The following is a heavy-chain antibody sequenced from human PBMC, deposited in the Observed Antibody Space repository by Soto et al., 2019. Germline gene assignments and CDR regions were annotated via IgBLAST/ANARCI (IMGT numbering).Heavy chain of an antibody. V-gene: IGHV3-53*01. J-gene: IGHJ3*02. CDR1: GFTVSSNF. Sequence: SLRLSCAAPGFTVSSNFMTWVRQAPGKGLEWVSVIYSGGSTSYADSVRGRFTISRDNSKNTLYLHMNSLRGEDTAVYYCASAQYSSGWSDAFDIWGQGTMVTVS. D-gene: IGHD6-19*01. CDR3: ASAQYSSGWSDAFDI. CDR2: IYSGGST.